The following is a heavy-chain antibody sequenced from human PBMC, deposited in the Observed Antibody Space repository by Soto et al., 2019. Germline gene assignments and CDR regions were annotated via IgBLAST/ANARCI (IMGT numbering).Heavy chain of an antibody. CDR2: IKQDGSEN. D-gene: IGHD5-18*01. CDR3: VRDFEGSYGYGPFDY. J-gene: IGHJ4*02. Sequence: GGTLRLSGAASGFTFSSYWMTWVRQAPGKGLEWVANIKQDGSENYYVDSVRGRFTISRDNAKNSLYLQMNSLRAYDTAVYYCVRDFEGSYGYGPFDYWGQGLLVTVCS. CDR1: GFTFSSYW. V-gene: IGHV3-7*03.